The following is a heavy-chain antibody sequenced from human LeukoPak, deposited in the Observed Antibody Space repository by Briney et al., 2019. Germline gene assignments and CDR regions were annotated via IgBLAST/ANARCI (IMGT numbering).Heavy chain of an antibody. D-gene: IGHD6-13*01. CDR3: ATGGGSSWQFNWFDP. CDR1: GGTFSSYA. V-gene: IGHV1-69*05. Sequence: SVKVSCKASGGTFSSYAISWVRQAPGQGLEWMGGIIPIFDTANYAQKFQGRVTITTDESTSTAYMELSSLRSEDTAVYYCATGGGSSWQFNWFDPWGQGTLVTVSS. J-gene: IGHJ5*02. CDR2: IIPIFDTA.